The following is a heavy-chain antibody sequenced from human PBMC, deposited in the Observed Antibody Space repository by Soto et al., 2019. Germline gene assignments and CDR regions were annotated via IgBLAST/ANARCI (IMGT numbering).Heavy chain of an antibody. Sequence: SVKVSCKASVGTFSRYAISWVRQARGQGLEWMGGIIPIFGTANYAQKFQGRVTITADESTSTAYMELSSLRSEDTAVYYCARVGKGSSNYDILTGYYASWFDPWGQGTLVTVSS. CDR1: VGTFSRYA. D-gene: IGHD3-9*01. CDR2: IIPIFGTA. V-gene: IGHV1-69*13. CDR3: ARVGKGSSNYDILTGYYASWFDP. J-gene: IGHJ5*02.